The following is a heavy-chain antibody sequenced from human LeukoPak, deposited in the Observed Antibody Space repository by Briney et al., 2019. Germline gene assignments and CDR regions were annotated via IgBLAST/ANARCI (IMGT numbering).Heavy chain of an antibody. CDR3: AKDGSGGSAVYRVWWAYYFDY. CDR2: ISGSGGST. V-gene: IGHV3-23*01. D-gene: IGHD2-15*01. CDR1: GFTFSSYA. Sequence: GGTPRLSCAASGFTFSSYAMSWVRQAPGKGLEWVSAISGSGGSTYYADSVKGRFTISRDNSKSTLYLQMNSLRAEDTAVYYCAKDGSGGSAVYRVWWAYYFDYWGQGTLVTVSS. J-gene: IGHJ4*02.